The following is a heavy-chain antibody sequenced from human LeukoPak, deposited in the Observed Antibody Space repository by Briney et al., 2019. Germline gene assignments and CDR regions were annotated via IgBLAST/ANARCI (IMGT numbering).Heavy chain of an antibody. CDR3: ARGLSGWYLYYFDY. V-gene: IGHV3-48*03. J-gene: IGHJ4*02. CDR2: ISSSVHTM. CDR1: GFTFSSYA. D-gene: IGHD6-19*01. Sequence: PGASLRLSCAASGFTFSSYAMSWVRQAPGKGLEWISYISSSVHTMYYADSVRGRFTISRDNAKNSLYLQMNSLRADDTAVYYCARGLSGWYLYYFDYWGQGTLVTVSS.